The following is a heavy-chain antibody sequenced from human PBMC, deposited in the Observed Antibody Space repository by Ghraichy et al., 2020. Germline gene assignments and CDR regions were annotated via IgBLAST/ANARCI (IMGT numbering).Heavy chain of an antibody. D-gene: IGHD6-19*01. J-gene: IGHJ6*02. CDR2: IYYSGST. CDR1: GGSISSSSYY. Sequence: SETLSLTCTVSGGSISSSSYYWGWIRQPPGKGLEWIGSIYYSGSTYYNPSLKSRVTISVDTSKNQFSLKLSSVTAADTAVYYCARQYSSGWYPCNDYYYFCLDVRVQGATVTVSS. CDR3: ARQYSSGWYPCNDYYYFCLDV. V-gene: IGHV4-39*01.